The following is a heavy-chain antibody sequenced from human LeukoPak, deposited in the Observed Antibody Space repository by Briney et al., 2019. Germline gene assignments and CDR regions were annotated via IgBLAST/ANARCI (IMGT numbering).Heavy chain of an antibody. CDR2: IYSGNNT. Sequence: GGSLRLSCAVSGFTVSSNSMSWVRQAPGKGLEWVSIIYSGNNTNYADSVKGRFTISRDNSKNTLYLQMNSLRTEDTAVYYCARGAGSSPLGYWGQGTLVTVSS. V-gene: IGHV3-66*01. CDR1: GFTVSSNS. CDR3: ARGAGSSPLGY. J-gene: IGHJ4*02. D-gene: IGHD6-13*01.